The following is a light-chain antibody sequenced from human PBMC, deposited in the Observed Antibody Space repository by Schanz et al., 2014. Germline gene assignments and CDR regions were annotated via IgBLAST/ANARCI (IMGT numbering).Light chain of an antibody. J-gene: IGKJ2*01. CDR3: QQYNNWPPYT. CDR2: KAS. Sequence: DIQMTQSPSTLSASVGDRVTITCRASQSVSGLLAWYQQKPGKAPKFLIYKASSLVDGVPSRFSGSGSGTEFTLTISSLQPDDFATYYCQQYNNWPPYTFGQGTKLEIK. CDR1: QSVSGL. V-gene: IGKV1-5*03.